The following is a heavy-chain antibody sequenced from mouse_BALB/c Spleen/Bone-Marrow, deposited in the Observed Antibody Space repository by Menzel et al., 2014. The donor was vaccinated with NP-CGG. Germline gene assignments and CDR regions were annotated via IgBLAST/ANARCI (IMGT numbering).Heavy chain of an antibody. D-gene: IGHD1-2*01. V-gene: IGHV1S81*02. CDR2: INPSNGRT. J-gene: IGHJ2*01. CDR1: GYTFTRYW. Sequence: QVQLQQSGAELVNPGASVKLSCKASGYTFTRYWMEWVKQRPGQGLEWIGEINPSNGRTNYNEKFKSKATLTVDKSSSTAYMQLSSLTSEDSAVYYCAREAYYGPDYWGQGTTLTVSS. CDR3: AREAYYGPDY.